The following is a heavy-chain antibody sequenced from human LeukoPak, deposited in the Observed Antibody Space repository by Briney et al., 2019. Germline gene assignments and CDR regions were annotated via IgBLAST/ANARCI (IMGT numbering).Heavy chain of an antibody. Sequence: PGGSLRLSCAASGFTFSSYAMHWVRQAPGKGLEWVAVISYDGSNKYYADSVKGRFTISRDNSKNTLYLQMNSLRAEDTAVYYCTPVVVTAYDAFDIWGQGTMVTVSS. V-gene: IGHV3-30*04. D-gene: IGHD2-21*02. CDR2: ISYDGSNK. CDR1: GFTFSSYA. J-gene: IGHJ3*02. CDR3: TPVVVTAYDAFDI.